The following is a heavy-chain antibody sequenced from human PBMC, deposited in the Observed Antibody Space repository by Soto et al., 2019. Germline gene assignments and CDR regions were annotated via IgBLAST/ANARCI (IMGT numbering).Heavy chain of an antibody. CDR1: GYSFTRSV. V-gene: IGHV1-3*01. CDR3: ARDASGTVTTFRWFDP. D-gene: IGHD3-10*01. Sequence: QVQLVQSGAEVKEPGASVRVSCQAFGYSFTRSVIHWVRQTPGQRLEWMGWINSADGSTRYSQRFQGRVIISRDTSANTAFMELNSLTSEDTAVYYCARDASGTVTTFRWFDPWGRGTLVTVSS. J-gene: IGHJ5*02. CDR2: INSADGST.